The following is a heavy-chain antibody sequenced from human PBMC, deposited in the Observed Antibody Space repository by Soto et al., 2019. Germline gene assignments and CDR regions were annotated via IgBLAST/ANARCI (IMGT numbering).Heavy chain of an antibody. Sequence: QVQLQESGPGLVKPSETLSLTCTVSGGSVSSGSYYWSWIRQPPGKGLEWIGYIYYSGSTNYNPSLKSRGTISVDTSKNQFSLKLSSVTAADTAVYYCARDRGWLQLGGYNWFDPWGQGTLVTVSS. CDR2: IYYSGST. D-gene: IGHD5-12*01. J-gene: IGHJ5*02. CDR3: ARDRGWLQLGGYNWFDP. CDR1: GGSVSSGSYY. V-gene: IGHV4-61*01.